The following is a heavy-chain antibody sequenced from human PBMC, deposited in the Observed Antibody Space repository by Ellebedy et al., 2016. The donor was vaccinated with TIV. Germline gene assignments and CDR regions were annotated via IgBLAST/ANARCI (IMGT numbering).Heavy chain of an antibody. CDR1: GFIFSGSA. J-gene: IGHJ6*02. CDR2: FDPEDGET. CDR3: ATDLSGARRRGYYYAMDV. Sequence: GESLKISXAASGFIFSGSAMHWVRQAPGKGLEWMGGFDPEDGETLYAQQFQGRVTMTEDTATDTAYMELSSLRSEDTAIYYCATDLSGARRRGYYYAMDVWGQGTTVSVSS. V-gene: IGHV1-24*01. D-gene: IGHD3-9*01.